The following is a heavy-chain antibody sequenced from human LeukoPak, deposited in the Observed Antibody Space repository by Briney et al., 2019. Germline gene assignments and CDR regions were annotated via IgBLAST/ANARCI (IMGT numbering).Heavy chain of an antibody. Sequence: GGSLRLSCAASGFTVSSNYMSWVRQAPGKGLEWVSVIYSGGSTYYADSVKGRFTISRDNSKNTLYLQMNSLRAEDTAVYYCAKDQPTTSGYKYGCFDYWGQGTLVTVSS. CDR2: IYSGGST. V-gene: IGHV3-53*01. J-gene: IGHJ4*02. D-gene: IGHD3-22*01. CDR3: AKDQPTTSGYKYGCFDY. CDR1: GFTVSSNY.